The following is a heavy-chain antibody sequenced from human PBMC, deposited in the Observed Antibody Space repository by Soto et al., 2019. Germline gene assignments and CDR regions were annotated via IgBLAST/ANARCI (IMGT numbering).Heavy chain of an antibody. CDR3: ARTPGY. J-gene: IGHJ4*02. V-gene: IGHV4-31*03. CDR1: GGSISSGGYY. CDR2: IYYSGST. Sequence: QVQLQESGPGLVKPSQTLSLTCTVSGGSISSGGYYWSWIRQHPGKGLGWIGYIYYSGSTYHNPSPRLRVTISGGTSKSQLSLKLSSVTAADPAVFYCARTPGYWGQGTLVTVSS.